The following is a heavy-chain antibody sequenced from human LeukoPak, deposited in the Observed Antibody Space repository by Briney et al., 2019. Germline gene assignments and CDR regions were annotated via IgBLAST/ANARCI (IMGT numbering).Heavy chain of an antibody. CDR2: INTNTGNP. V-gene: IGHV7-4-1*01. CDR1: GYTFTSYS. Sequence: ASVNVSCKASGYTFTSYSMNWVRQAPGQGLEWMGWINTNTGNPTYAQGFTGRFFLSVDPSVSTAYLQICSLKAEDTAVHYCARGFTMVRGVLTNHYYYYGMDVWGKGTTVTVSS. D-gene: IGHD3-10*01. J-gene: IGHJ6*04. CDR3: ARGFTMVRGVLTNHYYYYGMDV.